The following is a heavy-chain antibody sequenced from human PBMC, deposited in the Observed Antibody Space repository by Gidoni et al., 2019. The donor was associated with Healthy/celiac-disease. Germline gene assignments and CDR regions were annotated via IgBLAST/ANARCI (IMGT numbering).Heavy chain of an antibody. Sequence: EVQLVESGGGLVQPGRSLRLSCAASGFTFDDYAMHWVRQAPGKGLEWVSGISWNSGSIGYADSVKGRFTISRDNAKNSLYLQMNSLRAEDTALYYCAKDFWADYGGSLFDYWGQGTLVTVSS. CDR2: ISWNSGSI. J-gene: IGHJ4*02. D-gene: IGHD4-17*01. CDR1: GFTFDDYA. V-gene: IGHV3-9*01. CDR3: AKDFWADYGGSLFDY.